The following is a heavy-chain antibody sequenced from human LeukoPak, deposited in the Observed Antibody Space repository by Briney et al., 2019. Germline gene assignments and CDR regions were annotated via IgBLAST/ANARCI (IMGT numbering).Heavy chain of an antibody. Sequence: PSQTLSPTCNVSGGSISSGNYYWSWIRQPAGKGLEWIGRIYSSGRTNYNPSLKSRVTISVDTSKNQFSLNLSSVTATDTAVYYCARDVHTSDWTKFDYWGQGTLVTVSS. CDR3: ARDVHTSDWTKFDY. V-gene: IGHV4-61*02. D-gene: IGHD6-19*01. CDR1: GGSISSGNYY. J-gene: IGHJ4*02. CDR2: IYSSGRT.